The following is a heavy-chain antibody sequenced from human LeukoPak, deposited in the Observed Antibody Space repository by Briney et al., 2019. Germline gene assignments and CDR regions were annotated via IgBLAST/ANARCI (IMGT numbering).Heavy chain of an antibody. Sequence: PGGSLRLSCAASGFTFSSYSMNWVRQTPGKGLEWVANIKQDGSEKNYVDSVKGRFTIFRDNARNSLYLQMNSLRAEDTAVYYCARDFPSSMDVWGQGTTVTVSS. V-gene: IGHV3-7*01. CDR3: ARDFPSSMDV. CDR1: GFTFSSYS. J-gene: IGHJ6*02. CDR2: IKQDGSEK.